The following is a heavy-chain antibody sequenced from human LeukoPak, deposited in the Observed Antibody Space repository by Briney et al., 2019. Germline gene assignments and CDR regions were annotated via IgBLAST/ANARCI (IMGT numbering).Heavy chain of an antibody. Sequence: GGSLRLSCAASGFTFSSYAMNWVRQAPGKGLEWVSSISSSSSYIYYADSVKGRFTISRDNTKNSVFLQMNSLRAEDTAVYYCAREGDAFDIWGQGTMVTVSS. J-gene: IGHJ3*02. D-gene: IGHD3-10*01. CDR1: GFTFSSYA. CDR2: ISSSSSYI. V-gene: IGHV3-21*03. CDR3: AREGDAFDI.